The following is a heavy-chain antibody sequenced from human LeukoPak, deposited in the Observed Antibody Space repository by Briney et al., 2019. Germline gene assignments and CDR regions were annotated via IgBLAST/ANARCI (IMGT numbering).Heavy chain of an antibody. CDR3: ARGNTQWFGERQRYYYYMDV. J-gene: IGHJ6*03. Sequence: SETLSLTCAVYGGSFSGYYWSGLGQPPGKGVEWIGEINHSGSTNYNPSLKSRGTISVDTSKNQFSLKLSSVTAADTAVYYCARGNTQWFGERQRYYYYMDVWGKGTTVTVSS. CDR2: INHSGST. CDR1: GGSFSGYY. D-gene: IGHD3-10*01. V-gene: IGHV4-34*01.